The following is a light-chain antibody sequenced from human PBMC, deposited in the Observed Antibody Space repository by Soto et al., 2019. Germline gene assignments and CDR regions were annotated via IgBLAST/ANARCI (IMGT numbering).Light chain of an antibody. V-gene: IGKV3-20*01. CDR1: QTVSNK. CDR3: HQYGSSRGT. CDR2: DTS. Sequence: EIVLTQSPATLSSSPGERATLSCRASQTVSNKLAWYQHKPGQAPRLLIYDTSNRATGIPARFSGSGSGTDFTLTISRLEPEDFAVYYCHQYGSSRGTFGQGTKVDI. J-gene: IGKJ1*01.